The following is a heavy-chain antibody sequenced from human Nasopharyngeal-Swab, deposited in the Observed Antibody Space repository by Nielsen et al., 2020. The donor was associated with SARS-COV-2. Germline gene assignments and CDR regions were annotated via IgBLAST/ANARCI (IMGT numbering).Heavy chain of an antibody. CDR3: ASTSGGSEIGAFDI. CDR2: IYPGDSDT. CDR1: GYSVTSYW. J-gene: IGHJ3*02. Sequence: GGSLRLSCKGSGYSVTSYWIGWVRQMPGKGLEWMGIIYPGDSDTRYSPSFQGQVTISADKSISTAYLQWSSLKASDTAMYYCASTSGGSEIGAFDIWGQGTMVTVSS. V-gene: IGHV5-51*01. D-gene: IGHD2-15*01.